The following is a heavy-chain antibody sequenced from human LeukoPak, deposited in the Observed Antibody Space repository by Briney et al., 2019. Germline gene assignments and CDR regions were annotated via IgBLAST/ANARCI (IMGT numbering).Heavy chain of an antibody. CDR1: GGTFSSYA. CDR3: ARGVGGARLLFSFDY. Sequence: SVKVSFKASGGTFSSYAISWVRQAPGQGLEWMGGIIPIFGTANYAQKFQGRVTITTDESTSTAYMELSSLRSEDTAVYYCARGVGGARLLFSFDYWGQGTLVTVSS. D-gene: IGHD1-26*01. CDR2: IIPIFGTA. J-gene: IGHJ4*02. V-gene: IGHV1-69*05.